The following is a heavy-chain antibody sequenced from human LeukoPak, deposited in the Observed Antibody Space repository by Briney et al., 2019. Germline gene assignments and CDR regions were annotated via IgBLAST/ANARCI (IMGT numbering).Heavy chain of an antibody. D-gene: IGHD3-22*01. V-gene: IGHV3-23*01. Sequence: GSLRLSCAASGFTFSSYAMSWVRQAPGNGLEWGSAISGSVGSTYYADSVKCWFTISRDNSKNTLYLQLNSLRAEDTAVYYCAKAGKYYYDSSGYYPGDYWGQGTLVTVSS. J-gene: IGHJ4*02. CDR1: GFTFSSYA. CDR3: AKAGKYYYDSSGYYPGDY. CDR2: ISGSVGST.